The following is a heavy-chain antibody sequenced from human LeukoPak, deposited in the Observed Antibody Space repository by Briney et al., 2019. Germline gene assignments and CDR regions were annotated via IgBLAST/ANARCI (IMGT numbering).Heavy chain of an antibody. CDR2: MSPDSGYT. Sequence: ASVKVSCKASRYTFTSYDINGVRQATGQGVEWMGWMSPDSGYTGYAQTFQGRVTLTRNTSVSTAFMELSGLRSEDTAVYYCARDRYYNILTGFRRSDGFDIWGQGTMVTVSS. V-gene: IGHV1-8*01. D-gene: IGHD3-9*01. J-gene: IGHJ3*02. CDR3: ARDRYYNILTGFRRSDGFDI. CDR1: RYTFTSYD.